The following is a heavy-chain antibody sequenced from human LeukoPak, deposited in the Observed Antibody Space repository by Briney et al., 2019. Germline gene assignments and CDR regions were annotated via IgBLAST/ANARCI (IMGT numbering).Heavy chain of an antibody. Sequence: GGSLRPSCAASGFTFSSYEMNWVRQAPGKGLEWVSYIRSSGSTIYYADSVKGRFTISRDNAKNSLYLQMNSLRAEDTAVYYCARDRGNQRGYYYYYMDVWGKGTTVTVSS. CDR1: GFTFSSYE. V-gene: IGHV3-48*03. CDR3: ARDRGNQRGYYYYYMDV. J-gene: IGHJ6*03. D-gene: IGHD1-14*01. CDR2: IRSSGSTI.